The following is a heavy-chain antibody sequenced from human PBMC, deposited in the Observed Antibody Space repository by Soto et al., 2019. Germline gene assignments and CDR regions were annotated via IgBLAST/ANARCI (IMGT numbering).Heavy chain of an antibody. CDR2: ISAYNGNT. CDR3: ARLDIVVVPAAMFLDY. CDR1: GYTFTSYG. J-gene: IGHJ4*02. D-gene: IGHD2-2*03. Sequence: RASVKVSCKASGYTFTSYGISWVRQAPGQGLEWMGWISAYNGNTNYAQKLQGRVTMTTDTSTSTAYMELRSLRSDDTAVYYCARLDIVVVPAAMFLDYWGQGTLVTVSS. V-gene: IGHV1-18*04.